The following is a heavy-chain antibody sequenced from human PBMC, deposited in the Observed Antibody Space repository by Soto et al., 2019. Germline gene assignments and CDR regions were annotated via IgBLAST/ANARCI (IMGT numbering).Heavy chain of an antibody. D-gene: IGHD2-2*01. CDR2: IKSKTDGGTT. J-gene: IGHJ5*02. V-gene: IGHV3-15*07. CDR3: TTDRTGPAMDWFDP. Sequence: EVQLVESGGGLVKPGGSLRLSCAASGFTFSNAWMNWVRQAPGKGLEWVGRIKSKTDGGTTDYAAPVKGRFTISRDDSKNTLYLQMNSLKTEYTAVYYCTTDRTGPAMDWFDPCGQGTLVTVSS. CDR1: GFTFSNAW.